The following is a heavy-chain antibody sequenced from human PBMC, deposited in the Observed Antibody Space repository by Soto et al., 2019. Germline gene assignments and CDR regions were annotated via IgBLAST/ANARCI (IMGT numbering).Heavy chain of an antibody. CDR2: IYHSGST. CDR3: ASVRVARPYYYYMDV. V-gene: IGHV4-4*02. CDR1: SGSISSSNW. Sequence: QVQLQESGPGLVKPSGTLSLTCAVSSGSISSSNWWSWVRQPPGKGLEWIGEIYHSGSTNYNPSLKSRVTISVDKSKNQFSLKLSSVTAADTAVYYCASVRVARPYYYYMDVWGKGTTVTVSS. J-gene: IGHJ6*03. D-gene: IGHD2-15*01.